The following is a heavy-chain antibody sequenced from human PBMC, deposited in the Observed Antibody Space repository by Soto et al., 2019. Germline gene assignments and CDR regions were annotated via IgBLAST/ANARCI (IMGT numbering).Heavy chain of an antibody. J-gene: IGHJ4*02. CDR1: GGSISSYY. D-gene: IGHD3-10*01. V-gene: IGHV4-59*01. CDR3: VWFGELSVY. Sequence: SETLSLTCTVSGGSISSYYWSWIRQPPGKGLEWIGYIYYSGSTNYNPSLKSRVTISVDTSKNQFSLKLSSVTAADTAVYYCVWFGELSVYWGQGTLVTVSS. CDR2: IYYSGST.